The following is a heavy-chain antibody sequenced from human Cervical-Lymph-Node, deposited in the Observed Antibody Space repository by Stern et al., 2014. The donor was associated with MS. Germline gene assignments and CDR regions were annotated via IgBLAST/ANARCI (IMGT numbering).Heavy chain of an antibody. D-gene: IGHD6-13*01. CDR2: IGTAGDT. CDR1: GFTFSSYD. CDR3: ARTIAAAGTYYFDY. J-gene: IGHJ4*02. V-gene: IGHV3-13*01. Sequence: EVQLVESEGGLVQPGGSLRLSCAASGFTFSSYDMHWVRQATGKGLEWVSAIGTAGDTYYPGSVKGRFTISRENAKNSLYLQMNSLRAGDTAVYYCARTIAAAGTYYFDYWGQGTLVTVSS.